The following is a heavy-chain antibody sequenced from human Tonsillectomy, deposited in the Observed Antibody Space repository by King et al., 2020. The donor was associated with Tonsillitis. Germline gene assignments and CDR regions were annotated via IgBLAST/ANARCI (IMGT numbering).Heavy chain of an antibody. V-gene: IGHV3-30-3*01. J-gene: IGHJ4*02. Sequence: VQLVESGGGVVQPGRSLRLSWAASGFTFSTYAMHWVRQAPGKGLEWVAVISYDGNNKYYADSVKGRFTISRDNSKNTLSLQMNSLRPEDTAVYYCARSHYYGSGSYSYWGQGTLVTVSS. CDR1: GFTFSTYA. D-gene: IGHD3-10*01. CDR3: ARSHYYGSGSYSY. CDR2: ISYDGNNK.